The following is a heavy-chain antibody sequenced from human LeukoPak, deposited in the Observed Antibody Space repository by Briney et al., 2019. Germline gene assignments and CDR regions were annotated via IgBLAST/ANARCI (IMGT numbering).Heavy chain of an antibody. D-gene: IGHD2-2*01. J-gene: IGHJ6*03. CDR3: ARDYCSSTSCSENYYYMDV. V-gene: IGHV1-46*01. CDR1: GYTFTSYY. CDR2: INPSGGST. Sequence: ASVKVSCKASGYTFTSYYMHWVRQAPGQGLEWMGIINPSGGSTSYAQKFQGRVTMTRDMSTSTVYMELGSLRSEDTAVYYCARDYCSSTSCSENYYYMDVWGKGTTVTVSS.